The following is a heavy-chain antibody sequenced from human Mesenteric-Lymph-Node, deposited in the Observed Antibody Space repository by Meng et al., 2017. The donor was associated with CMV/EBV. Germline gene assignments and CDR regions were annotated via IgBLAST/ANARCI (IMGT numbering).Heavy chain of an antibody. CDR3: ATTPYSGYDRLDS. CDR2: IPYGGST. Sequence: TVSGGSISSGGCYWGWFRQPPGKGLEWIGSIPYGGSTSYNPSLMSRVTISVDTSKNHFSLKLSSVTAADTAVYYCATTPYSGYDRLDSWGQGTLSPSPQ. J-gene: IGHJ4*02. V-gene: IGHV4-39*02. D-gene: IGHD5-12*01. CDR1: GGSISSGGCY.